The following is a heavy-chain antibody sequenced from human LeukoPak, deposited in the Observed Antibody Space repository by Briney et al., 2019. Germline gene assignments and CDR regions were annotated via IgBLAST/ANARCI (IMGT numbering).Heavy chain of an antibody. CDR2: IYSGGKT. CDR3: ARSYCSSTSCHPPYFEY. J-gene: IGHJ4*02. Sequence: GGSLRLSGAASGFTVSSNYMSWVRQAPGKGLEWVSLIYSGGKTFYADSVKGRFTISRDNSKNTLYLQMNSLRAEDTAMYYCARSYCSSTSCHPPYFEYWGQGTQVTVSS. V-gene: IGHV3-53*01. CDR1: GFTVSSNY. D-gene: IGHD2-2*01.